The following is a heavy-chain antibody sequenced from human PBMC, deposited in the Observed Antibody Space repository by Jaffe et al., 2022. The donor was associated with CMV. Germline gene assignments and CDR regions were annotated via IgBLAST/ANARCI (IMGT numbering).Heavy chain of an antibody. CDR3: AREEGARGTGTTNYYYYYGMDV. V-gene: IGHV3-7*01. CDR2: IKQDGSEK. D-gene: IGHD1-7*01. Sequence: EVQLVESGGGLVQPGGSLRLSCAASGFTFSSYWMSWVRQAPGKGLEWVANIKQDGSEKYYVDSVKGRFTISRDNAKNSLYLQMNSLRAEDTAVYYCAREEGARGTGTTNYYYYYGMDVWGQGTTVTVSS. CDR1: GFTFSSYW. J-gene: IGHJ6*02.